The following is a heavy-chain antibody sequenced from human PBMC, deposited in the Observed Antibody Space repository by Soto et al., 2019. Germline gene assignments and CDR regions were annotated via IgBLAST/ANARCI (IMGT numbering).Heavy chain of an antibody. CDR2: ISSSSSYI. Sequence: PGGSLRLSCAASGFTLSSYSMNWVRQAPGKGLEWVSSISSSSSYIYYADSVKGRFTISRDNAKNSLYLQMNSLRAEDTAVYYCARDQLGAALVGYYYYGMDVWGQGTTVTVSS. J-gene: IGHJ6*02. D-gene: IGHD1-26*01. CDR1: GFTLSSYS. V-gene: IGHV3-21*01. CDR3: ARDQLGAALVGYYYYGMDV.